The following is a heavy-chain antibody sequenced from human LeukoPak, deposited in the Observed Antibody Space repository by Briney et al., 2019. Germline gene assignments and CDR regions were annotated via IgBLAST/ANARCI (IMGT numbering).Heavy chain of an antibody. CDR2: ISDDGSKK. J-gene: IGHJ6*02. Sequence: GRSLRLSCAASGFTFSNYGIHWVRQAPGRGLEWVAVISDDGSKKYYGYSVKGRFTISRDNSKDTLYLQMNSLRVEDTAIYYCAKSINFEMHYYYYSMDVWGQGTTVTVSS. CDR1: GFTFSNYG. CDR3: AKSINFEMHYYYYSMDV. V-gene: IGHV3-30*18. D-gene: IGHD3-9*01.